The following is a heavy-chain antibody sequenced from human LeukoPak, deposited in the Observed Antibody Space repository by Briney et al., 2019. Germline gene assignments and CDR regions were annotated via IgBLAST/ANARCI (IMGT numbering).Heavy chain of an antibody. D-gene: IGHD3-22*01. Sequence: SETLSLTCTVSGGSVSSYYWSWIRQPPGKGLEWIGYIYYSGSTKYNPSLKSRVTISVDTSASKNQFSLKLSSVTAADTAVYYCARGPYYHDGGGYQSYWYFDLWGRGTLVTVSS. CDR2: IYYSGST. CDR3: ARGPYYHDGGGYQSYWYFDL. J-gene: IGHJ2*01. V-gene: IGHV4-59*02. CDR1: GGSVSSYY.